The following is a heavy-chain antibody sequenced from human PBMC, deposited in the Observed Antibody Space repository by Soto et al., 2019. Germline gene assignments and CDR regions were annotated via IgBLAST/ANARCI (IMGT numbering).Heavy chain of an antibody. J-gene: IGHJ6*02. CDR2: INPKSGGT. V-gene: IGHV1-2*02. CDR1: GYTFTGYY. D-gene: IGHD6-19*01. Sequence: RASVKVSCKASGYTFTGYYIHWVRQAPGQGLEWMGWINPKSGGTNYAQKFQGRVTMTRDTSISTAYMELSGLRSDDTAVYYCARVSGYSSTSYGMDIWGQGTTVTVSS. CDR3: ARVSGYSSTSYGMDI.